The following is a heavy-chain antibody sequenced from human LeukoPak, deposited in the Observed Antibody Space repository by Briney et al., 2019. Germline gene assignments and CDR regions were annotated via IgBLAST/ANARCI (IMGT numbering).Heavy chain of an antibody. CDR1: GYTFTSYD. CDR2: MNPNSGNT. Sequence: ASVKVSCKASGYTFTSYDINWMRQATGQGLEWMGWMNPNSGNTGYAQKFQARVTITMNTSISTAYMEMSSLRSEDSAVYYCARGRAWFDPWGQGTLVTVSS. V-gene: IGHV1-8*03. CDR3: ARGRAWFDP. J-gene: IGHJ5*02.